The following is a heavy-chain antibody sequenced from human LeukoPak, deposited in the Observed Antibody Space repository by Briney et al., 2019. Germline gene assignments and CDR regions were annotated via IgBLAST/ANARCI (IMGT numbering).Heavy chain of an antibody. J-gene: IGHJ4*02. V-gene: IGHV3-23*01. Sequence: GGSLRLSCAASGFTFSSYAMSWVRQAPGKGLEWVSAISGSGGSTYYADSVKGRFTISRDNSKNTLYLQMNSLRAEGTAVYYCARRYDCSGGDFDYWGQGTLVTVSS. D-gene: IGHD2-15*01. CDR2: ISGSGGST. CDR3: ARRYDCSGGDFDY. CDR1: GFTFSSYA.